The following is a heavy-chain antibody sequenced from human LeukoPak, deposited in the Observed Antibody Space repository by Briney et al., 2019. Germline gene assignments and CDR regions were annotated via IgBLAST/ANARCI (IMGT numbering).Heavy chain of an antibody. Sequence: GGSLRLSCAASGFTFSSYWMSWVRQAPGKGLEWVAVIWYDGSNKYYADSVKGRFTISRDNSKNTLYLQMNSLRAEDTAVYYCARVTGYSYGYFDYWGQGTLVTVSS. CDR1: GFTFSSYW. V-gene: IGHV3-33*08. J-gene: IGHJ4*02. CDR2: IWYDGSNK. D-gene: IGHD5-18*01. CDR3: ARVTGYSYGYFDY.